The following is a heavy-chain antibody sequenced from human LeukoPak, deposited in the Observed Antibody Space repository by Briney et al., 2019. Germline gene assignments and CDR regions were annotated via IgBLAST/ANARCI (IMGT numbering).Heavy chain of an antibody. CDR2: ISAYNGNT. J-gene: IGHJ4*02. CDR3: ARDQTIRGSISAY. Sequence: WISAYNGNTNYAQKLQGRVTMTTDTSTSTAYMELRSLRSDDTAVYYCARDQTIRGSISAYWGQGTLVTVSS. D-gene: IGHD3-10*01. V-gene: IGHV1-18*01.